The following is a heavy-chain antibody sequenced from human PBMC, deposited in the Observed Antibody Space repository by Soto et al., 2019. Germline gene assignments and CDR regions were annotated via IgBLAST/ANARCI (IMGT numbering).Heavy chain of an antibody. Sequence: QVQLVESGGGVVQPGRSLGLSCAASGFTFSSYGMHWVRQAPGKGLEWVAVISYDGSNKYYADSVKGRFTISRDNSKNTLYLQMNSLRAEDTAVYYCAKELAYCSGGSCNYYYYYGMDVWGQGTTVTVSS. D-gene: IGHD2-15*01. J-gene: IGHJ6*02. CDR2: ISYDGSNK. CDR1: GFTFSSYG. CDR3: AKELAYCSGGSCNYYYYYGMDV. V-gene: IGHV3-30*18.